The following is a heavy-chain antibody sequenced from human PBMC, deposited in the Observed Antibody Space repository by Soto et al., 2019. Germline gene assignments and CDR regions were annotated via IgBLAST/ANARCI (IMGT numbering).Heavy chain of an antibody. CDR2: ISGSGGST. CDR1: GFTFSSYA. J-gene: IGHJ4*02. V-gene: IGHV3-23*01. Sequence: AGGSLRLSCEASGFTFSSYAMSWVRQAPGKGLEWVSAISGSGGSTYYADSVKGRFTISRDNSKNTLYLQMNSLRAEDTAVYYCAKDPVDFWSGYYAFYFDYWGQGTLVTVSS. D-gene: IGHD3-3*01. CDR3: AKDPVDFWSGYYAFYFDY.